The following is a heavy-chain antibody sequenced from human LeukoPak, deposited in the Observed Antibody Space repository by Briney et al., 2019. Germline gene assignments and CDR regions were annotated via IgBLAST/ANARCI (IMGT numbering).Heavy chain of an antibody. CDR2: INWNGGST. CDR3: ARASGSYDRYYYYYMDV. J-gene: IGHJ6*03. D-gene: IGHD1-26*01. V-gene: IGHV3-20*04. Sequence: PGGSLRLSCAASGFTFDDYGMSWVRQAPGKGLEWVSGINWNGGSTGYVDSVKGRFTISRDNAKNSLYLQMNSLRAEDTALYYCARASGSYDRYYYYYMDVWGKGTTVTVSS. CDR1: GFTFDDYG.